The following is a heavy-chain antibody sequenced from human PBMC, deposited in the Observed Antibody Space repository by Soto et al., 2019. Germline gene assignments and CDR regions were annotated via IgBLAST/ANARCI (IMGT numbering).Heavy chain of an antibody. J-gene: IGHJ6*02. Sequence: PGGSLRLSCAASGFTVSSNYMSWVRQAPGKGLEWVSVIYSGGSTYYADSVEGRFTISRDNPKNTLYLQMNSLRAEDTAVYYCARGRSRDTYYCYCMDVWGQGTTVTVSS. CDR2: IYSGGST. CDR3: ARGRSRDTYYCYCMDV. CDR1: GFTVSSNY. V-gene: IGHV3-53*01. D-gene: IGHD6-13*01.